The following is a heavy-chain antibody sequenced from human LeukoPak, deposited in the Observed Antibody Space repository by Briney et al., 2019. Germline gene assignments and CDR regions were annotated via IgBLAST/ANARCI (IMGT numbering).Heavy chain of an antibody. J-gene: IGHJ4*02. CDR2: IGTTSGAI. Sequence: PGGSLRLSCAASGFTFSSYYMNWVRQAPGKGLEWVSYIGTTSGAIYYADSVKGRFTISRDSAKNSLYLQMNSLRAEDTAVYYCARFRTWGDKAFDYWGQGTLVTVSS. CDR1: GFTFSSYY. V-gene: IGHV3-48*01. CDR3: ARFRTWGDKAFDY. D-gene: IGHD2-21*02.